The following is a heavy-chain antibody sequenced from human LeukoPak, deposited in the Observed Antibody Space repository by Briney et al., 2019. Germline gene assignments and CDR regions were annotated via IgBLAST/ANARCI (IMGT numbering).Heavy chain of an antibody. CDR2: INPKNGDT. D-gene: IGHD4-17*01. CDR1: GYTFTAYY. Sequence: ASVKVSCKASGYTFTAYYIHWVRQAPGKGLEWMGRINPKNGDTNYAQKFQDRVTMTRDTSISTASTELRSLRSDDTAVYYCARTDYADAIWFDPWGQGTLVTVSS. V-gene: IGHV1-2*06. J-gene: IGHJ5*02. CDR3: ARTDYADAIWFDP.